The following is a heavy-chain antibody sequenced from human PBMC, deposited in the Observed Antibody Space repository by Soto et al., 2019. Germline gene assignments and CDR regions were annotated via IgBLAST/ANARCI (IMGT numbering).Heavy chain of an antibody. CDR3: ARGIDGDGYPDENWYFDL. V-gene: IGHV1-69*12. CDR2: IIPIFGTA. D-gene: IGHD5-12*01. CDR1: GGTFSSYA. J-gene: IGHJ2*01. Sequence: QVQLVQSGAEVKKPGSSVKVSCKASGGTFSSYAISWVRQAPGQGLEWMGGIIPIFGTANYAQKCQGRVTITADECTSTAYMELSSLRSEDTAVYYCARGIDGDGYPDENWYFDLWGRVTLVTVSS.